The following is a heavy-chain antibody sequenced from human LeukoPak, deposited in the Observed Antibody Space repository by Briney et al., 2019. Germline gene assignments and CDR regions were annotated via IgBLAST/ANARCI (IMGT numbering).Heavy chain of an antibody. Sequence: GGSLRLSCAASGFTFSSYGMHWVRQAPGKGLEWVAFIRYDGSNKYYADSVKGRFTISRDNSKNTLYLQMNSLRAEDTAVYYCAKDSYYDSSGYPTYPSYWGQGTLVTVSS. D-gene: IGHD3-22*01. CDR1: GFTFSSYG. V-gene: IGHV3-30*02. J-gene: IGHJ4*02. CDR2: IRYDGSNK. CDR3: AKDSYYDSSGYPTYPSY.